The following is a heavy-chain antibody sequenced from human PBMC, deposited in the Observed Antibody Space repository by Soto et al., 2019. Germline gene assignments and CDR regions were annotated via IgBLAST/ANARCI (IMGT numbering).Heavy chain of an antibody. CDR1: GGSVRAPDW. Sequence: QVHLQESGPGLVAPSGTLSLTCTLSGGSVRAPDWWNWVRQSPDKGLAWIAEVHISGHSNYNPSLRSRVSVSIDSPRNQFYVNLNSVTAADTAIYYCASVRQGCSANNCYFDPWGQGTQVTISS. CDR3: ASVRQGCSANNCYFDP. V-gene: IGHV4-4*02. J-gene: IGHJ5*01. CDR2: VHISGHS. D-gene: IGHD1-1*01.